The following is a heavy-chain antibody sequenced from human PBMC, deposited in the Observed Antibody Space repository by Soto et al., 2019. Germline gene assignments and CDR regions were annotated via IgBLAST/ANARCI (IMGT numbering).Heavy chain of an antibody. CDR2: IYYSGST. D-gene: IGHD5-12*01. CDR1: GGSISSYY. V-gene: IGHV4-59*01. J-gene: IGHJ3*02. Sequence: SETLSLTCTVSGGSISSYYWSWIRQPPGKGLEWIGYIYYSGSTNYNPSLKSRVTISVDTSKNQFSLKLSSVTAADTALYYCARDRGRDGYNLDYAFDIWGQGTMVTVSS. CDR3: ARDRGRDGYNLDYAFDI.